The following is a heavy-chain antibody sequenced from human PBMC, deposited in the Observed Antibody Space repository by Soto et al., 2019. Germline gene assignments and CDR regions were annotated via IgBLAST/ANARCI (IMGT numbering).Heavy chain of an antibody. Sequence: GGSLRLSCAASGFTFTDYYMSWIRLAPGKGLVWVSHISVSGSTIKYSDSVKGRFTISRDNAKTSLFLQMNILRAEDTAVYYCATNRRYYDSSGFPSYWYFDLWGRGTLVTVSS. V-gene: IGHV3-11*01. D-gene: IGHD3-22*01. CDR1: GFTFTDYY. J-gene: IGHJ2*01. CDR2: ISVSGSTI. CDR3: ATNRRYYDSSGFPSYWYFDL.